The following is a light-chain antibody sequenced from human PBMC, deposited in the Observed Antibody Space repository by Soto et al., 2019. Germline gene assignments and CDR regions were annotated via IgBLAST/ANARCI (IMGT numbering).Light chain of an antibody. CDR2: SHN. V-gene: IGLV1-44*01. CDR3: EAWDDSLKGYV. J-gene: IGLJ1*01. CDR1: SSNIGSNT. Sequence: SVLPQPPSASGTPGQRVTISCSGSSSNIGSNTVNWYQQLPGTAPKLLIYSHNQRPSGVPDRFSGSKSGTSASLAISGLQSEDEADYYCEAWDDSLKGYVFGTGTKVTVL.